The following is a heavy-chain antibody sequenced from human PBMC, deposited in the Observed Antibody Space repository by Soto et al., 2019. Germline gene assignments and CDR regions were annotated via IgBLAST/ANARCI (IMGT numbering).Heavy chain of an antibody. CDR3: ATSTWGFGELLPPFHYGMDV. CDR1: GGSISSSNW. CDR2: IYYSGST. V-gene: IGHV4-39*01. D-gene: IGHD3-10*01. Sequence: SETLSLTCAVSGGSISSSNWWSWVRQPPGKGLEWIGSIYYSGSTYYNPSLKSRVTISVDTSKNQFSLKLSSVTAADTAVYYCATSTWGFGELLPPFHYGMDVWGQGTTVTVSS. J-gene: IGHJ6*02.